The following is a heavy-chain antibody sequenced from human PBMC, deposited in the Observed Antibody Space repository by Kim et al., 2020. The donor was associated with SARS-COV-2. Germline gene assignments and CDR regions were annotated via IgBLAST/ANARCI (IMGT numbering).Heavy chain of an antibody. D-gene: IGHD2-2*01. CDR3: ARSLVLPTVSFDY. CDR2: INTNTGNP. V-gene: IGHV7-4-1*02. J-gene: IGHJ4*02. Sequence: ASVKVSCKASGYRFTTYAINWVRQAPGQGPEWMGWINTNTGNPTYAQGFTGRFVFSLDTSVSTAYLQISSLKAEDSAVYYCARSLVLPTVSFDYWGQGTQVTVSS. CDR1: GYRFTTYA.